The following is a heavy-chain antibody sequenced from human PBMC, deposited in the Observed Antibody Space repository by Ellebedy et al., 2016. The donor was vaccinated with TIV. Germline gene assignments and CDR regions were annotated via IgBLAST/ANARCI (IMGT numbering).Heavy chain of an antibody. D-gene: IGHD6-13*01. CDR2: MFNSGRT. V-gene: IGHV4-59*01. CDR3: ARGFIPGTVYYLDY. Sequence: SETLSLTCSVSNGSIGSYFWSWIRQPPGKGLEFIGYMFNSGRTNYNPPLKSRVTMSIDTSKNQFSLTLTSVTAVDTAVYYCARGFIPGTVYYLDYWGQGTLVTVSS. CDR1: NGSIGSYF. J-gene: IGHJ4*02.